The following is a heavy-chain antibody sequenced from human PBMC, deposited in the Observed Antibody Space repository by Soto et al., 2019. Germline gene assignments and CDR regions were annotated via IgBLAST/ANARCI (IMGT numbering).Heavy chain of an antibody. CDR3: AKDSPRRTSVYFVDY. V-gene: IGHV3-23*01. CDR2: VSASGLNT. CDR1: GFTFSTYA. J-gene: IGHJ4*02. Sequence: EVQLLESGGKLVQPGGSLTLSCAASGFTFSTYAMAWVRQAPGKGLEWVSGVSASGLNTDYADPVKGRFYISRDNSKNTVSLHMNSLRAEDTALYYCAKDSPRRTSVYFVDYWGQGTPVTVSS. D-gene: IGHD1-20*01.